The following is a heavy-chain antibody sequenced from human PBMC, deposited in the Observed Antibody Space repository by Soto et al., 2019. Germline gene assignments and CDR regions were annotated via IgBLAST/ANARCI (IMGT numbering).Heavy chain of an antibody. J-gene: IGHJ6*03. CDR2: IDYSGST. CDR3: ARGPYYDLIWNYYYMDV. V-gene: IGHV4-59*08. D-gene: IGHD3-16*01. CDR1: GGSISGHY. Sequence: QVQLQESGPGLVKPSETLSLNCSVSGGSISGHYWSWVRQTPGKGLEWIGYIDYSGSTNYNPSLKSRVTISVDTSKNHFSLRLTSVTAADTAVYYCARGPYYDLIWNYYYMDVWGKGTTVTVSS.